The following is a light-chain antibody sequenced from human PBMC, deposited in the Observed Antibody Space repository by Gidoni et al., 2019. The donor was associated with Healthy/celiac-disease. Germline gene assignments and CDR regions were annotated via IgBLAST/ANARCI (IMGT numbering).Light chain of an antibody. V-gene: IGLV2-14*01. CDR3: SSYTSSSTLV. CDR1: SSDVGGYNY. J-gene: IGLJ3*02. Sequence: QSALTQPASVSASPGQSITISCTGTSSDVGGYNYVSWYQQPPGKAPKLMIYDVSNRPSGVSNRFSGSKSGNTASLTISGRQAEDEADYYCSSYTSSSTLVFGGGTKLTVL. CDR2: DVS.